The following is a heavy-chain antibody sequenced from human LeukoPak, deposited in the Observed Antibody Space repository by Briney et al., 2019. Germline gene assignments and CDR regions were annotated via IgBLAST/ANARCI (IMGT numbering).Heavy chain of an antibody. D-gene: IGHD5-18*01. J-gene: IGHJ4*02. CDR1: GFTVSSNY. CDR3: ARDAMPQGYSYGHGY. CDR2: IYSGGST. V-gene: IGHV3-53*01. Sequence: GGSLRLSCAASGFTVSSNYMSWVRQAPGKGLEWVSVIYSGGSTYYADSVKGRFTISRDNSKNTLYLQMNSLRDEDTAVYYCARDAMPQGYSYGHGYWGQGTLVTVSS.